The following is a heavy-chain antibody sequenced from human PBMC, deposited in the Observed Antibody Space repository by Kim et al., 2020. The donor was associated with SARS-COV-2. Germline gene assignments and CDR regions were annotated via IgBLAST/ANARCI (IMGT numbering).Heavy chain of an antibody. Sequence: SETLSLTCTVSGGSISSSSYYWGWIRQPPGKGLEWIGSIYYSGSTYYNPSLKRRVTISVDTSKTQFSLKLSSVTAADTAVYYCARQSGNYYDSSGYHDPRSYWYFDLWGRGTLVTVSS. CDR2: IYYSGST. V-gene: IGHV4-39*01. D-gene: IGHD3-22*01. CDR3: ARQSGNYYDSSGYHDPRSYWYFDL. CDR1: GGSISSSSYY. J-gene: IGHJ2*01.